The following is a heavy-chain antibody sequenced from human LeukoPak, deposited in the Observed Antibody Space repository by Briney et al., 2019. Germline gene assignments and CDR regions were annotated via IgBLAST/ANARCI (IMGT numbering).Heavy chain of an antibody. CDR3: ARDQGEGYCSSTSCYDAFDI. J-gene: IGHJ3*02. D-gene: IGHD2-2*01. Sequence: SETLSLTCTVSGGSTSSYYWSWIRQPAGKGLEWIGRIYTSGSTNYNPSLKSRVTMSVDTSKNQFSLKLSSVTAADTAVYYCARDQGEGYCSSTSCYDAFDIWGQGTMVTVSS. CDR2: IYTSGST. V-gene: IGHV4-4*07. CDR1: GGSTSSYY.